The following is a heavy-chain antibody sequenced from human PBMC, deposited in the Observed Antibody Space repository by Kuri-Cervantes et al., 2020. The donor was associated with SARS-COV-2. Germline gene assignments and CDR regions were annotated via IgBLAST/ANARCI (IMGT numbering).Heavy chain of an antibody. CDR3: AKTNTIFGVVSWFDP. CDR1: GFTSSSYG. D-gene: IGHD3-3*01. Sequence: GESLKISCAASGFTSSSYGMHWVRQAPGKGLEWVAFIRYDGSNKYYADSVKGRFTISRDNSKNTLYLQMNSLRAEDTAVYYCAKTNTIFGVVSWFDPWGQGTLVTVSS. V-gene: IGHV3-30*02. J-gene: IGHJ5*02. CDR2: IRYDGSNK.